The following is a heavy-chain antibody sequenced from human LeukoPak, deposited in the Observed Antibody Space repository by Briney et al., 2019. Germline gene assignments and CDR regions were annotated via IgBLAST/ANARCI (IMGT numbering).Heavy chain of an antibody. D-gene: IGHD3-10*01. CDR3: ARLPRSGSYYTTDY. CDR1: GFTVSSNY. Sequence: GGSLRLSCAASGFTVSSNYMSWVRQAPGKGLEWVSVIYSGGSTYYADSVKGRFTISRHNSKNTLYPQMNSLRAEDTAVYYCARLPRSGSYYTTDYWGQGTLVTVSS. J-gene: IGHJ4*02. CDR2: IYSGGST. V-gene: IGHV3-53*04.